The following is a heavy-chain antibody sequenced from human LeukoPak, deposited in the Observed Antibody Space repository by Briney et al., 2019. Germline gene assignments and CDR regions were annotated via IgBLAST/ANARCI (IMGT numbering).Heavy chain of an antibody. Sequence: GASVKVSCKASGYTFTSYYTHWVRQAPGQGREWMGIINPSGGSTSYAQKFQGRVTMTRDTSTSTVYMELSSLRSEDTAVYYCAREADILTGYYIGHGWFDPWGQGTLVTVSS. CDR2: INPSGGST. CDR3: AREADILTGYYIGHGWFDP. V-gene: IGHV1-46*01. CDR1: GYTFTSYY. J-gene: IGHJ5*02. D-gene: IGHD3-9*01.